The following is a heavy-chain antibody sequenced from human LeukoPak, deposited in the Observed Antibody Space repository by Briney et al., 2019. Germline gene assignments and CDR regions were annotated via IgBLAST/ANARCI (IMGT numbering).Heavy chain of an antibody. Sequence: SETLSLTCTVSGGSISSSSYYWGWIRRPPGKGLEWIGSIYYSGSTYYNPSLKSRVTISVDTSKNQFSLKLSSVTAADTAVYYCARAPRLTMIVVERGDYGFDYWGQGTLVTVSS. CDR1: GGSISSSSYY. V-gene: IGHV4-39*07. J-gene: IGHJ4*02. D-gene: IGHD3-22*01. CDR3: ARAPRLTMIVVERGDYGFDY. CDR2: IYYSGST.